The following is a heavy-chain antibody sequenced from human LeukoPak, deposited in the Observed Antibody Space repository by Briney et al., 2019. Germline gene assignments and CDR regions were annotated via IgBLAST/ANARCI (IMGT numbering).Heavy chain of an antibody. J-gene: IGHJ4*02. CDR1: GGSISSTSYY. V-gene: IGHV4-39*01. Sequence: TSETLSLTCAVSGGSISSTSYYWGWIRQPPGKGLEWVGSVYYTGSTYYNPSLKGRVTLSVDTSKNQFSLKLSSVTAADTAVYYCARRNDILTGYYSNFDYWGQGTLVTVSS. CDR2: VYYTGST. CDR3: ARRNDILTGYYSNFDY. D-gene: IGHD3-9*01.